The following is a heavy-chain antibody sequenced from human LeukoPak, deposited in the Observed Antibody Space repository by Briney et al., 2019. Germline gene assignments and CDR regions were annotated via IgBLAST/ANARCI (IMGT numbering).Heavy chain of an antibody. CDR3: TRIHDYSNYFHWYFDL. J-gene: IGHJ2*01. CDR2: LTGSGDNT. CDR1: GFTFRNYA. Sequence: GGSLRLSCAASGFTFRNYAMTWVRQAPGKGLEWVSALTGSGDNTYYADSVKGRFTISRDNSKNTLFLQTTSLRAEDTALYYCTRIHDYSNYFHWYFDLWGSGTLVTVSS. V-gene: IGHV3-23*01. D-gene: IGHD4-11*01.